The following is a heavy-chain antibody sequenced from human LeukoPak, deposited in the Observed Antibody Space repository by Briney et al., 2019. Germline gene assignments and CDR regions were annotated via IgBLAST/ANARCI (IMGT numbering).Heavy chain of an antibody. J-gene: IGHJ4*02. CDR2: IYPGDSST. V-gene: IGHV5-51*01. Sequence: GESLKISCMGSGYSFNFYWIGWVRQMPGKGLEWMGIIYPGDSSTRYSPSFQGQVNISADKSITTAYLQWSSLKASDTAMYYCARHLYYGSGTPPPARADYWGQGTLVTVSS. CDR1: GYSFNFYW. CDR3: ARHLYYGSGTPPPARADY. D-gene: IGHD3-10*01.